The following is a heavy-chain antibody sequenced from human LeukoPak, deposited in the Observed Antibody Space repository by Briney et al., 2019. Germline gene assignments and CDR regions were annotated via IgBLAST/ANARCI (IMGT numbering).Heavy chain of an antibody. CDR1: GGSISSSSYY. CDR2: IYYVGGT. J-gene: IGHJ4*02. Sequence: SETLSLTCTVSGGSISSSSYYWGWIRQPPGKGLEWIGSIYYVGGTYYNPSLQSRVTISVDTSKNQFSLNLISVTAADTAVYYCARPGLYCSGANCYHPFDSWGQGTLVTVSS. V-gene: IGHV4-39*07. CDR3: ARPGLYCSGANCYHPFDS. D-gene: IGHD2-15*01.